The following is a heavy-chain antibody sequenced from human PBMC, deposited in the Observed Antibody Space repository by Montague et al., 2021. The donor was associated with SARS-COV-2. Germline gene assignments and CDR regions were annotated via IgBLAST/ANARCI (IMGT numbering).Heavy chain of an antibody. D-gene: IGHD4-17*01. Sequence: SLRLSCAASGFTFSSFTMSWVRLAPGKGLEWASTISGSGGSTWYADSVKGRFTISRDNSKSTLFLQMNSLRAEDTALYYCTGADNYGSWGRGTLVTVSS. V-gene: IGHV3-23*01. CDR2: ISGSGGST. J-gene: IGHJ5*02. CDR1: GFTFSSFT. CDR3: TGADNYGS.